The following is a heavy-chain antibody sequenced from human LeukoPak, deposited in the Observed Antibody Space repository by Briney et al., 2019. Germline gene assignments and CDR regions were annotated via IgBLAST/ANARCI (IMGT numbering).Heavy chain of an antibody. CDR3: ATRDNNYLDS. CDR1: GFTFNNFY. Sequence: GGSLRLSCAASGFTFNNFYMSWIRQAPGKGLEWVSSISPTSRYIYYADSVKGRFTISRDNARNSPYLQINSLSAEDTAVYYCATRDNNYLDSWGQGTLVTVSS. J-gene: IGHJ4*02. V-gene: IGHV3-21*01. D-gene: IGHD5-24*01. CDR2: ISPTSRYI.